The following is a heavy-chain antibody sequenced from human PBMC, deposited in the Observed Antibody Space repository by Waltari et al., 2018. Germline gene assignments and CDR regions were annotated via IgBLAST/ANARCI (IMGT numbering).Heavy chain of an antibody. CDR2: INPRTGGT. Sequence: QVQLVQSAAEVKTPGASVKVPCKASGYSFTAYHINWVRQAPAQGLEWMGWINPRTGGTHFAQKFQGRVTMTRDTSTTTADMELSRLTSDDTAVYYCATEDTLMGAGSGQTPAFDFWGQGALVTVSS. V-gene: IGHV1-2*02. CDR3: ATEDTLMGAGSGQTPAFDF. CDR1: GYSFTAYH. D-gene: IGHD1-26*01. J-gene: IGHJ4*02.